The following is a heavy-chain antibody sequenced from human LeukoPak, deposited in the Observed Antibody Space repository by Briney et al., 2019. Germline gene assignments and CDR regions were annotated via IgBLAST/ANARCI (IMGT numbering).Heavy chain of an antibody. J-gene: IGHJ4*02. V-gene: IGHV1-2*02. CDR3: ATNGVVVAAATADY. CDR2: INPNSGGT. CDR1: GYTFTGYY. Sequence: ASVKVSCKASGYTFTGYYMHWVRQAPGQGLEWMGWINPNSGGTNYAQKFQGRVTMTRDTSISTAYMELSRLRSDDTAVYYCATNGVVVAAATADYWGQGTLVTVSS. D-gene: IGHD2-15*01.